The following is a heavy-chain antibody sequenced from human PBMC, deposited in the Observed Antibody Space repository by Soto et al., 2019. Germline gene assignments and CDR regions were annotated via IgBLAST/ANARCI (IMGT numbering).Heavy chain of an antibody. D-gene: IGHD1-1*01. CDR2: IRQDGNDK. CDR3: ARDPDWTDAFDI. CDR1: GFTFSSYR. Sequence: GSLRLSCAASGFTFSSYRMTWVRQAPGKGLEWVANIRQDGNDKYYVDSVKGRFTISRDNAKNSLFLQMDSLRAEDTAVYYCARDPDWTDAFDIWGQGTMVTVSS. V-gene: IGHV3-7*01. J-gene: IGHJ3*02.